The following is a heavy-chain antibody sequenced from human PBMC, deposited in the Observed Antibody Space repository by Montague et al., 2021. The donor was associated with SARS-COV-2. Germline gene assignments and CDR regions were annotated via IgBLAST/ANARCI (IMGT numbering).Heavy chain of an antibody. J-gene: IGHJ3*02. D-gene: IGHD5-12*01. CDR1: GGSISSSNYY. Sequence: SETLSLTCTVSGGSISSSNYYWDWIRQPPGKGLEWIGSIYDSGSTYYNPFLESRVTISVDTSKNHFSLKLSSVTAADTAVYYCARRGRKLLPVATTIGGFDIWGQGTMVTVSS. CDR2: IYDSGST. CDR3: ARRGRKLLPVATTIGGFDI. V-gene: IGHV4-39*02.